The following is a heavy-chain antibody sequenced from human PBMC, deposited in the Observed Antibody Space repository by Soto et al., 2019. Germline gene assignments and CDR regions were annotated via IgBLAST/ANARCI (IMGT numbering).Heavy chain of an antibody. Sequence: ASVKVSCKASGFTFTSSAVQWVRQARGQRLEWIGWIVVGSGNTNYAQKFQERVTITRDMSTSTAYMELSSLRSEDTAVYYCAADVATVTSFDYWGQGTLVTVSS. D-gene: IGHD4-17*01. CDR3: AADVATVTSFDY. J-gene: IGHJ4*02. CDR1: GFTFTSSA. V-gene: IGHV1-58*01. CDR2: IVVGSGNT.